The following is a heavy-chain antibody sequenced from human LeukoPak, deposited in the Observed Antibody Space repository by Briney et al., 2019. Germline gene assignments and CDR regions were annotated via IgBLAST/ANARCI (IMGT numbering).Heavy chain of an antibody. D-gene: IGHD6-13*01. CDR3: ARGWSAAAGTWWFDP. Sequence: PSETLSLTCTVSGGSISSYYWSWIRQPPGKGLEWIGYIYYSGSTNYNPSLKSRVTISVDTSKNQFSLKLSSMTAADTAVYYCARGWSAAAGTWWFDPWGQGTLVTVSS. J-gene: IGHJ5*02. CDR1: GGSISSYY. V-gene: IGHV4-59*01. CDR2: IYYSGST.